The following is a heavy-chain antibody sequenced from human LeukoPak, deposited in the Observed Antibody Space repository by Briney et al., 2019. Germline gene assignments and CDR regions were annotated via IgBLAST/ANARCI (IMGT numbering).Heavy chain of an antibody. V-gene: IGHV5-51*01. J-gene: IGHJ4*02. Sequence: KPGESLKISCQTSGYTFTSYWIGWVRLMPGKGLQWMGVFYPGDSDTRYSPSFQGQVTISVDKSISTAYLQWSSLKASDTGMYYCARHIFYGSGRSYYLDYWGQGTLVTVSS. CDR1: GYTFTSYW. CDR3: ARHIFYGSGRSYYLDY. D-gene: IGHD3-10*01. CDR2: FYPGDSDT.